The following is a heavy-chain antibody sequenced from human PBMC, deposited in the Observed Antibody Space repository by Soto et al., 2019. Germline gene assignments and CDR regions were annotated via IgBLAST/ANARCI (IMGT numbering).Heavy chain of an antibody. Sequence: ASVKVSCKASGYTFTGYYMHWVRQAPGQGLEWMGWINPNSGGTNYAQKFQGWVTMTRDTSISTAYMELSRLRSDDTAVYYCARARRYCSSTSCYTRDKNNWFDPWGQGTLVNVSS. CDR3: ARARRYCSSTSCYTRDKNNWFDP. D-gene: IGHD2-2*01. CDR2: INPNSGGT. CDR1: GYTFTGYY. V-gene: IGHV1-2*04. J-gene: IGHJ5*02.